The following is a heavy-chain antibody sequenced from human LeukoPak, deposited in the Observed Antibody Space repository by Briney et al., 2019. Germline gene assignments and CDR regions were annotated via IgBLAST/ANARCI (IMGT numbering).Heavy chain of an antibody. J-gene: IGHJ6*03. V-gene: IGHV4-30-4*08. CDR3: ARVWYSSSWTPPHYYYYYMDV. Sequence: SETLSLTCTVSGGSISSGDYYWSWIRQPPGKGLEWIGYIYYSGSTYYNPSLKSRVTISVDTSKNQFSLKLSSVTAADTAVYYCARVWYSSSWTPPHYYYYYMDVWGKGTTVTVSS. D-gene: IGHD6-13*01. CDR1: GGSISSGDYY. CDR2: IYYSGST.